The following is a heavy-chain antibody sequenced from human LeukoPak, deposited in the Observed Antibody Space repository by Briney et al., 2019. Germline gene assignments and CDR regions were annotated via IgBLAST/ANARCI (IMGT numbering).Heavy chain of an antibody. V-gene: IGHV3-23*01. D-gene: IGHD6-19*01. CDR2: ISGSSGRT. Sequence: GGSLRLSCTASGFTFNTYAMNWVRQAPGEGLDWVSSISGSSGRTYYADSVKGRFTISRDNSKNTVYLQMNSLRAEDTAVYYCAKMVHTEQWLVPFDYWGQGTLVTVSS. J-gene: IGHJ4*02. CDR1: GFTFNTYA. CDR3: AKMVHTEQWLVPFDY.